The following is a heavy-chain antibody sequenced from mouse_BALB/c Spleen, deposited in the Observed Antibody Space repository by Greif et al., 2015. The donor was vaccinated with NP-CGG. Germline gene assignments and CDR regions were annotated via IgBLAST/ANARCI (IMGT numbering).Heavy chain of an antibody. Sequence: VQLQQSGAELVKPGASVKLSCTVSGFNIKDTYMHWVKQRPEQGLEWIGRIDPANGNTKYDPKFQGKATITADTSSNTAYLQLSSLTSEDTAVYYCARARPYYAMDYWGQVTSVTVSS. CDR3: ARARPYYAMDY. D-gene: IGHD3-1*01. CDR1: GFNIKDTY. V-gene: IGHV14-3*02. J-gene: IGHJ4*01. CDR2: IDPANGNT.